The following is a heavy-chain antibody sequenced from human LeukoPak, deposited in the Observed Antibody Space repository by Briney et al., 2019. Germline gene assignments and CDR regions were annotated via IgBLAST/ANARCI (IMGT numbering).Heavy chain of an antibody. V-gene: IGHV3-49*04. Sequence: GGSLRLSCTASGLTFGDYAMSWVRQAPGKGLEWVGFIRSKAYGGTTEYAASVKGRFTISRDDSKSIAYLQINSLKTEDTAVYYCTRGSMVRGVIIPFDPWGQGTLVTVSS. D-gene: IGHD3-10*01. CDR2: IRSKAYGGTT. CDR1: GLTFGDYA. CDR3: TRGSMVRGVIIPFDP. J-gene: IGHJ5*02.